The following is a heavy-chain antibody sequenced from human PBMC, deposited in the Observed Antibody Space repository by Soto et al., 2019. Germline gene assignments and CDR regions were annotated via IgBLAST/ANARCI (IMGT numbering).Heavy chain of an antibody. D-gene: IGHD5-12*01. Sequence: SETLSLTCTVSGASISSDRSYWSWIRQHPGKGLEWIGYMFYSGSTYYHPSLKSRVNISADTSKNQFSLRLTSVTPADTAVYYCARDNGYGHFDSWGQGTLVTASS. V-gene: IGHV4-31*03. CDR1: GASISSDRSY. CDR2: MFYSGST. CDR3: ARDNGYGHFDS. J-gene: IGHJ4*02.